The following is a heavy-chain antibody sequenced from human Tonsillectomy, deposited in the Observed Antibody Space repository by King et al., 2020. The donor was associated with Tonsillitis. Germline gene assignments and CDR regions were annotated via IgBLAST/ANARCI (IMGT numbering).Heavy chain of an antibody. Sequence: MQLQESGPGLVKPSETLSLTCTVSSGSISSASCYWGGIRLPPGMGLEWIGSVYYSGSTYYNPSLKSRVTISVDTSKNQFSLKLSSVTAADTAVYYCARIQWLANYYYYDMDVWGKGTTVTVSS. D-gene: IGHD6-19*01. CDR3: ARIQWLANYYYYDMDV. V-gene: IGHV4-39*01. CDR2: VYYSGST. J-gene: IGHJ6*03. CDR1: SGSISSASCY.